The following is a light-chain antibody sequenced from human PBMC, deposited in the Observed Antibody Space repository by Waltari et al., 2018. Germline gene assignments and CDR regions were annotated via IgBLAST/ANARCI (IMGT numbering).Light chain of an antibody. CDR1: SSEIGNGNL. J-gene: IGLJ2*01. Sequence: QSPLTQPASVSASPGQSITIPCTGTSSEIGNGNLVTWYQQPSGKVPKPITYDVTHRPSGVSDRSSGTKSGHTASLTISVLQEDDEADYYCCSYAVSSTLVFGGGTKVTVL. V-gene: IGLV2-23*02. CDR2: DVT. CDR3: CSYAVSSTLV.